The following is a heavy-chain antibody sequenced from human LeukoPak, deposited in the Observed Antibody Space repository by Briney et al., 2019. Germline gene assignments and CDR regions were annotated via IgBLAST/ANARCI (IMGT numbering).Heavy chain of an antibody. D-gene: IGHD3-3*01. CDR3: ARGFSDFWSGYYTPDYYYYMDV. CDR2: IYYSGST. Sequence: SETLSLTCTVSGGSISSGGYYWSWIRQFPGKGLEWIGYIYYSGSTYYNPSLKSRVTISVDTSKNQFSLKLSSVTAADTAVYYCARGFSDFWSGYYTPDYYYYMDVWGKGTTVTVSS. V-gene: IGHV4-31*03. J-gene: IGHJ6*03. CDR1: GGSISSGGYY.